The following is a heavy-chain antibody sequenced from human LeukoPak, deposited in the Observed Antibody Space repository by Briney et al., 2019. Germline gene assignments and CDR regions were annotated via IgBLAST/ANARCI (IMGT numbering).Heavy chain of an antibody. CDR3: ASLLLWFGESPYYFDY. V-gene: IGHV4-39*01. D-gene: IGHD3-10*01. CDR2: IYYSGST. Sequence: PSETLSLTCTVSGGSISSSSYYWGWIRQPPGKGLEWIGSIYYSGSTSYNPSLKSRVTISVDTSKNQFSLKLSSVTAADTAVYYCASLLLWFGESPYYFDYWGQGTLVTVSS. CDR1: GGSISSSSYY. J-gene: IGHJ4*02.